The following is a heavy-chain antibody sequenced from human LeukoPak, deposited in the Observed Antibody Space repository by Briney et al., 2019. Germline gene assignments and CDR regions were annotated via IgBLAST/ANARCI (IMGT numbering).Heavy chain of an antibody. V-gene: IGHV4-39*07. Sequence: SETLSLTCTVSGGSISSSSYYWGWIRQPPGKGLEWIGSIYYSGSTYYNPSLKSRVTISVDTSKNQFSLKLSSVTAADTAVYYCARVYDFWSGYVYYMDVWGKGTTVTVSS. CDR2: IYYSGST. D-gene: IGHD3-3*01. CDR3: ARVYDFWSGYVYYMDV. J-gene: IGHJ6*03. CDR1: GGSISSSSYY.